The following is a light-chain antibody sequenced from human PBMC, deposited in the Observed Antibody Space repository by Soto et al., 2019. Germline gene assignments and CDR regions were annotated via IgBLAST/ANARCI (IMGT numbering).Light chain of an antibody. CDR2: GAS. J-gene: IGKJ1*01. Sequence: EIVLTQSPATLSVSPGERVTLSCRASQSVSSNLAWYQQKPGQAPRLLMYGASTRATGIPARFRGSGSGTEFTLTISSLQSEDFAVYYCQQYNNWPRTFGQGTKVDIK. CDR3: QQYNNWPRT. CDR1: QSVSSN. V-gene: IGKV3-15*01.